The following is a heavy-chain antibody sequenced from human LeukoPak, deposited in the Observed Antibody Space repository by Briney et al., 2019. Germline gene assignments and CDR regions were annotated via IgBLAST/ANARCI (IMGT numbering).Heavy chain of an antibody. J-gene: IGHJ4*02. Sequence: PSETLSLTCNVSGDSISSDYWSWIRQPPGKGLEWIGEINHSGSTNYNPSLNSRVTISVDTSKNQFSLKLSSVTAADTAVYYCARTSVTGTKNFDSWGQGTLVTVSS. D-gene: IGHD1-1*01. CDR2: INHSGST. V-gene: IGHV4-34*01. CDR3: ARTSVTGTKNFDS. CDR1: GDSISSDY.